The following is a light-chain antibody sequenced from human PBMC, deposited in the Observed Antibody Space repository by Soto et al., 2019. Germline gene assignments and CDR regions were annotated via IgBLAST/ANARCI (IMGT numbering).Light chain of an antibody. CDR2: DAS. J-gene: IGKJ1*01. Sequence: EIVLTQSPATLSLSPGXRATLSCRASQSVGTFFAWYQQKPGQTPRLLIYDASNRATGIPARFSGSGSGTDFALTISSLEPEDFALYYCQQCYNWPQWTFGQGTKVDIK. CDR1: QSVGTF. V-gene: IGKV3-11*01. CDR3: QQCYNWPQWT.